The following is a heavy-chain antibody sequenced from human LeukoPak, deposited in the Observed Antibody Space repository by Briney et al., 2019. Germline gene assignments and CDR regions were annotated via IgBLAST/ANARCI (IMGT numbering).Heavy chain of an antibody. J-gene: IGHJ4*02. Sequence: PGGSLRLSCAASGFTFGSYAMNWVRQAPGKGLEWVSGISGSGDSTYYADSVKGRFTISRDNSKNTLYLQMNSLRAEDTAVYYCAKTRPLDSSSWSHGDYWGQGTLVTVSS. V-gene: IGHV3-23*01. CDR2: ISGSGDST. CDR1: GFTFGSYA. CDR3: AKTRPLDSSSWSHGDY. D-gene: IGHD6-13*01.